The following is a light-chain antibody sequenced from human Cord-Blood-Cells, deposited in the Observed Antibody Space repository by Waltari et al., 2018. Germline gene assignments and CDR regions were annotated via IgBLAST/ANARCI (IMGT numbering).Light chain of an antibody. V-gene: IGKV1-5*03. CDR3: QQYNSYST. CDR1: QSISSW. Sequence: DIQMTQSPSTLSASVGDRVTITCRASQSISSWLAWYQQKPGNAPNLLIYKASSLESGVPSRFSGSGSGTEFTLTISSLQPDDFATYYCQQYNSYSTFGQGTKVEIK. CDR2: KAS. J-gene: IGKJ1*01.